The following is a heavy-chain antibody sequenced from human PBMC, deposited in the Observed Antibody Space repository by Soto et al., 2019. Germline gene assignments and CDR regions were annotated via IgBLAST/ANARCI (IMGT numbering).Heavy chain of an antibody. Sequence: EVQLLESGGGLVQPGGSLTLSCATSGFTFSSYAMVWVRQAAEKGLEWVASISNNGDTAYYAGSVKGRFTISRGNSENTLYLQMNGLRADVTALYFCAKSRVFIGAIVTLLDSWGQGTQVTVSS. CDR3: AKSRVFIGAIVTLLDS. D-gene: IGHD3-16*02. CDR1: GFTFSSYA. J-gene: IGHJ4*02. CDR2: ISNNGDTA. V-gene: IGHV3-23*01.